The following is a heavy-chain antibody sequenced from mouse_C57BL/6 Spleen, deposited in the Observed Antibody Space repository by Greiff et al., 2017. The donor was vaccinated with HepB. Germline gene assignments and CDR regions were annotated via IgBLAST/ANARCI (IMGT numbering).Heavy chain of an antibody. CDR1: GYTFTSYW. CDR2: INPSNGGT. Sequence: VQLQQPGTELVKPGASVKLSCKASGYTFTSYWMHWVKQRPGQGLEWIGNINPSNGGTNHNEKFKSKATLTVDKSSSTAYMQLSSLTSEDSAVYYCARVYYSNYHHWYFDVWGTGTTVTVSS. D-gene: IGHD2-5*01. CDR3: ARVYYSNYHHWYFDV. J-gene: IGHJ1*03. V-gene: IGHV1-53*01.